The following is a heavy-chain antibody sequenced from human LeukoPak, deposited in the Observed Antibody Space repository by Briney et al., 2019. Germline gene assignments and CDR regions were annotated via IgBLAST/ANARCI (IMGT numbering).Heavy chain of an antibody. D-gene: IGHD6-13*01. CDR2: IRSKAYGGTT. V-gene: IGHV3-49*04. Sequence: GGSLRLSCTASGFTFGDYAMSWVRQAPGKGLEWVGFIRSKAYGGTTEYAASVKGRFTISRDDSKSIAYLQVNSLKTEDTAVCYCTRVTYSSSWYPSPKIQYYFDYWGQGTLVTVSS. J-gene: IGHJ4*02. CDR3: TRVTYSSSWYPSPKIQYYFDY. CDR1: GFTFGDYA.